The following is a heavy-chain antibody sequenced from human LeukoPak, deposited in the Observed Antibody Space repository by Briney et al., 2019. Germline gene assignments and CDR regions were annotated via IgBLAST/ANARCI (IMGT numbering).Heavy chain of an antibody. CDR2: ISYDGSNK. J-gene: IGHJ4*02. D-gene: IGHD2-21*01. CDR3: ARGYCGGDCLDY. V-gene: IGHV3-30*04. CDR1: GFTFSSYA. Sequence: GGSLRLSCAASGFTFSSYAMHWVRQAPGKGLEWVAVISYDGSNKYSADSVKGRFTISRDNSKNTLYLQMNSLRAGDTAVYYCARGYCGGDCLDYWGQGTLVTVSS.